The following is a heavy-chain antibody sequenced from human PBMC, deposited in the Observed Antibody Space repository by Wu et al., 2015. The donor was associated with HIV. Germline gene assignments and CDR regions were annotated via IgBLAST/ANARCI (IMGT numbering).Heavy chain of an antibody. CDR1: GYTFTSYY. Sequence: QVQLVQSGAEVKKPGASVKVSCKASGYTFTSYYMHWVRQAPGQGLEWMGIINPSGGSTSYAQKFQGRVTMTRDTSTSTVYMELSSLRSEDTAVYYCARGLHSGYDLAVFDYWGQGTLVTVSS. CDR2: INPSGGST. D-gene: IGHD5-12*01. J-gene: IGHJ4*02. CDR3: ARGLHSGYDLAVFDY. V-gene: IGHV1-46*01.